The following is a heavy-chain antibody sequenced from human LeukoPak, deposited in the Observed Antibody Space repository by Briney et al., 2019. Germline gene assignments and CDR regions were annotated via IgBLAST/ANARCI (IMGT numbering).Heavy chain of an antibody. J-gene: IGHJ3*02. D-gene: IGHD3-22*01. V-gene: IGHV1-69*04. Sequence: ASVKVSCKASGGTFSSYAISWVRQAPGQGLEWMGRIIPILGIANYAQKFQGRVTITADKSTSTAYMELSSLRSEDTAVYYCARDEEYYYDSSGQHFDIWGQGTMVTVSS. CDR3: ARDEEYYYDSSGQHFDI. CDR2: IIPILGIA. CDR1: GGTFSSYA.